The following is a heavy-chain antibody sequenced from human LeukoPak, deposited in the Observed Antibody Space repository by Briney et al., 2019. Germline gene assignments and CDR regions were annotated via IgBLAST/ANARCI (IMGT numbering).Heavy chain of an antibody. CDR1: GGSISSSSYY. D-gene: IGHD3-22*01. J-gene: IGHJ5*02. V-gene: IGHV4-39*07. CDR2: IYYSGST. Sequence: SETLSLTCTVSGGSISSSSYYWGWIRQPPGKGLGWIGSIYYSGSTYYNPSLKSRVTISVDTSKNQFSLKLSSVTAADTAVYYCARADFYDSSGYYSPSWFDPWGQGTLVTVSS. CDR3: ARADFYDSSGYYSPSWFDP.